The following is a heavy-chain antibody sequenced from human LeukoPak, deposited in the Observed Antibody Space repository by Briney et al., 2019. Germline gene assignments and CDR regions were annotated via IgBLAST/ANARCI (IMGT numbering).Heavy chain of an antibody. V-gene: IGHV5-51*01. D-gene: IGHD1-1*01. J-gene: IGHJ5*02. Sequence: PGESLKISCKGSGDTFNNDWIAWVRQMPGKGLEWMGIVYPDASKTKYNPSFQGQVTISADKSTTTAYLRWSSLRASDTAIYYCARQMGGTTSVNWFDPWGQGTLVTVS. CDR2: VYPDASKT. CDR3: ARQMGGTTSVNWFDP. CDR1: GDTFNNDW.